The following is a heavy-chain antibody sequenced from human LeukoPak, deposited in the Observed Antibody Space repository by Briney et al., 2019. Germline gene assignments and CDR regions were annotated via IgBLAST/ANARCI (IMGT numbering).Heavy chain of an antibody. CDR3: ARVVDDSSGLDY. Sequence: GGSLRLSCAASGFTFSNYWMTWFRQTPGKGLEWVGNIKQDGSEKYYVDSVKGRFTISRDNAKNSLYLQMNSLRAEDTAVYYCARVVDDSSGLDYWGQGTLVTVSS. J-gene: IGHJ4*02. V-gene: IGHV3-7*01. CDR2: IKQDGSEK. CDR1: GFTFSNYW. D-gene: IGHD3-22*01.